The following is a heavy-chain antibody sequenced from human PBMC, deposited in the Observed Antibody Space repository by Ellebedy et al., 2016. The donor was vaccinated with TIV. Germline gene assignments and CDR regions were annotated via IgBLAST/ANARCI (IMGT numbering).Heavy chain of an antibody. CDR1: GYTFTSYD. D-gene: IGHD3-3*01. J-gene: IGHJ1*01. V-gene: IGHV1-8*01. CDR2: MNPNSGNT. Sequence: ASVKVSCXASGYTFTSYDINWVRQATGQGLEWMGWMNPNSGNTGYAQKFQGRVTMTRNTSISTAYMELSSLRSEDTAVYYCARDRGRYDFWSGYPEYFQHWGQGTLVTVSS. CDR3: ARDRGRYDFWSGYPEYFQH.